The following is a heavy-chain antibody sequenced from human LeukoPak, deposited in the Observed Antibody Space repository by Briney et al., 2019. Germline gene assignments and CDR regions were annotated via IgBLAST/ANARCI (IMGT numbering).Heavy chain of an antibody. V-gene: IGHV3-7*05. J-gene: IGHJ4*02. Sequence: GGSLRLSCVVSGFTFSTCWMSWVRQAPGKRLEWVASINQDGSAKYFVDSVKGRFTISRDNAKNSLYLQMNSLRAEDTAVYYCARDRYYFDTSGYYYFDNWGQGTLVTVSS. CDR1: GFTFSTCW. CDR2: INQDGSAK. D-gene: IGHD3-22*01. CDR3: ARDRYYFDTSGYYYFDN.